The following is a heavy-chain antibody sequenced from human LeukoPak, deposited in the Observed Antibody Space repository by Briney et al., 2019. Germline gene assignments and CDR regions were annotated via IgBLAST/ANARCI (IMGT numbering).Heavy chain of an antibody. J-gene: IGHJ5*02. D-gene: IGHD2-15*01. CDR3: GRFGYVSAVDT. CDR1: GFAFSSYW. V-gene: IGHV3-7*01. Sequence: GGSLRLSCGASGFAFSSYWMTWLRQAPGKGLEFVANIEPAGSATYYADSVKGRFTISRDNTKNLLYLQMNRLTAEDSAVYHCGRFGYVSAVDTWGQGALVTVSS. CDR2: IEPAGSAT.